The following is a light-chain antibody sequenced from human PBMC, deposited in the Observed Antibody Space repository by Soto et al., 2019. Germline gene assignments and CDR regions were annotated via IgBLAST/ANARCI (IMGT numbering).Light chain of an antibody. V-gene: IGLV2-14*01. Sequence: QSALTQPASVSGSPGQSITISCTGTSSDVGGFDFVSWFQRRPGKAPRLIIYEVTNRPSGISDRFSGSKSGNTASLTISGLQAEDEADYFCRSYINTTTLYVFGSGNKLTVL. CDR2: EVT. J-gene: IGLJ1*01. CDR1: SSDVGGFDF. CDR3: RSYINTTTLYV.